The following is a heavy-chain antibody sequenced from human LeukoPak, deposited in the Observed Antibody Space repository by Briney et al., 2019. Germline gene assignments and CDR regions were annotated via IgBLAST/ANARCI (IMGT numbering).Heavy chain of an antibody. CDR3: ARDYDILTGHHRFDY. V-gene: IGHV1-2*02. CDR1: GYTFTGYY. CDR2: INPNSGGT. D-gene: IGHD3-9*01. Sequence: ASVKVSCKASGYTFTGYYMHWVRQAPGQGLEWMGWINPNSGGTNYAQKFQGRVTMTRDTSISTAYMELSRLRSDDTAVHYCARDYDILTGHHRFDYWGQGTLVTVSS. J-gene: IGHJ4*02.